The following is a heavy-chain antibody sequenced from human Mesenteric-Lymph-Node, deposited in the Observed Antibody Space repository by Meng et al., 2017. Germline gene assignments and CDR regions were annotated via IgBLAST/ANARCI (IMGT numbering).Heavy chain of an antibody. V-gene: IGHV4-30-4*01. CDR2: IYYTGST. CDR3: ARNYYFGY. J-gene: IGHJ4*02. CDR1: GCSINSGDYY. Sequence: QVALHVSGRGMVKLTQTLSLTCTVSGCSINSGDYYGSWIRQPPGKGLEWIRYIYYTGSTYYNPSLKSRVTISMDTSKNQFSLRLSSVTAADTAVYYCARNYYFGYWGQGTLVTVSS.